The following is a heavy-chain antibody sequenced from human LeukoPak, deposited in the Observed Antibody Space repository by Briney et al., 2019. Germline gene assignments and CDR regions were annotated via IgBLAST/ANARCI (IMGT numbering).Heavy chain of an antibody. CDR3: ARANHYYDSSGYYQNWFDP. D-gene: IGHD3-22*01. V-gene: IGHV4-39*01. CDR1: GGSISNSDYY. CDR2: INYRGST. Sequence: SETLSLTCTVSGGSISNSDYYWDWIRQPPGKGLEWIGSINYRGSTYYNPSLESRVTISVDTSKNQFSLKLSSVTAADTAVYYCARANHYYDSSGYYQNWFDPWGQGTLVTVSS. J-gene: IGHJ5*02.